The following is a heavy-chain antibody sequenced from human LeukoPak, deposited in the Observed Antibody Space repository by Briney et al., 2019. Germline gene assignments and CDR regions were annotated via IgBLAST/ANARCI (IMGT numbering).Heavy chain of an antibody. V-gene: IGHV3-74*03. Sequence: GGSLRLSCAASGFKLSSYYMDWVRQGPGKGLVWVSRLKSDGSSTKYADSVQGRFTISRDDAKNTLYLQMTSVRVEDAAVYYCARTTMETQYFDRWGQGTLVTVSS. CDR3: ARTTMETQYFDR. CDR2: LKSDGSST. J-gene: IGHJ4*02. CDR1: GFKLSSYY. D-gene: IGHD1-1*01.